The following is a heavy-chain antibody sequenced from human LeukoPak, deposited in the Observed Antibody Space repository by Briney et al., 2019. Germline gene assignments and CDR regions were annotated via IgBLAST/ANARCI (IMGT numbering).Heavy chain of an antibody. CDR2: MNPNSGGT. D-gene: IGHD4-17*01. J-gene: IGHJ4*02. CDR3: TRDYGDYWFDY. V-gene: IGHV1-2*02. CDR1: GYTFTDYY. Sequence: ASVKVSCKASGYTFTDYYMHWVRPAPGQRLEWLGSMNPNSGGTNYAQKFQGRVTMTRDTSSSTASRELTRLRSDDTAVYYCTRDYGDYWFDYWGQGTLVTVSS.